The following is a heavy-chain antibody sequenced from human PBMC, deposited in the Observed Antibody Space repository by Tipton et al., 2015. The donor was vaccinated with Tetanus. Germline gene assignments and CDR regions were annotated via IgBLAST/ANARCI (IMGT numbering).Heavy chain of an antibody. CDR3: GRLYCGGDCYSPYYNGVDV. D-gene: IGHD2-21*02. Sequence: TLSLTCTVSGGSVSSGSDYWMWIRQPPGKGLEWIGHVYPTGSAYYNPDLEGRVTLSVDKSKNQFSLNMRSVTAADTAMYYCGRLYCGGDCYSPYYNGVDVWGQGTTVIVSS. CDR2: VYPTGSA. V-gene: IGHV4-61*09. J-gene: IGHJ6*02. CDR1: GGSVSSGSDY.